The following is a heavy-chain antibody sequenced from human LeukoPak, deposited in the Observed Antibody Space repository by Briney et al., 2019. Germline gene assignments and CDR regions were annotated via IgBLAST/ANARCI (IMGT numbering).Heavy chain of an antibody. Sequence: ASVKVSCKASGYTFTSYGISGVRQATGKGVEWMGCISAYNGNTNYAQKLQGRVTMTTDTSTSTAYMELRSLRSDDTAVYYCARGSGFGELLWSYWGQGTLVTVSS. J-gene: IGHJ4*02. CDR2: ISAYNGNT. CDR1: GYTFTSYG. D-gene: IGHD3-10*01. CDR3: ARGSGFGELLWSY. V-gene: IGHV1-18*01.